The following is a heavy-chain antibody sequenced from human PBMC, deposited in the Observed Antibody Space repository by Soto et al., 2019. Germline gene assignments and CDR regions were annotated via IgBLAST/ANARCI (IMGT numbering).Heavy chain of an antibody. CDR3: ARDQIVLVPAATHNWFDP. CDR1: GYTFTSYG. CDR2: ISAYNGNT. Sequence: ASVKVSCKASGYTFTSYGISWVRQAPGQGLEWMGWISAYNGNTNYAQKLQGRVTMTTDTSTSTAYMELRSLRPDDTAVYYCARDQIVLVPAATHNWFDPWGQGTLVTVSS. D-gene: IGHD2-2*01. V-gene: IGHV1-18*01. J-gene: IGHJ5*02.